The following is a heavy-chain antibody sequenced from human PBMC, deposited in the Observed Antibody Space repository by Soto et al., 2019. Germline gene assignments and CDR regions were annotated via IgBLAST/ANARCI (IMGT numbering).Heavy chain of an antibody. J-gene: IGHJ6*02. D-gene: IGHD2-2*01. CDR2: IYPGDSDT. Sequence: GESLKISCKGSGYSFTSYWIGWVRQMPGKGLEWMGIIYPGDSDTRYSPSFQGQVTISADKSISTAYLQWSSLKASDTAMYYCARRGGIVVVPAAIGRYSSGSYYGMDVWGQGTTVTVSS. V-gene: IGHV5-51*01. CDR3: ARRGGIVVVPAAIGRYSSGSYYGMDV. CDR1: GYSFTSYW.